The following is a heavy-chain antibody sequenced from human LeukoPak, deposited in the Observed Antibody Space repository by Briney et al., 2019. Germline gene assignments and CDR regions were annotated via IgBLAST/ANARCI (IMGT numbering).Heavy chain of an antibody. Sequence: SETLSLTCTVSGGSISSSSYYWGWIRQPPGKGLEWIGSIYYSGSTYYNPSLKSRVTISVDTSKNQFSLKLSSVTAADTAVYYCARDGRGIFSPWGQGTLVTVSS. CDR1: GGSISSSSYY. J-gene: IGHJ5*02. V-gene: IGHV4-39*07. CDR2: IYYSGST. D-gene: IGHD3-10*01. CDR3: ARDGRGIFSP.